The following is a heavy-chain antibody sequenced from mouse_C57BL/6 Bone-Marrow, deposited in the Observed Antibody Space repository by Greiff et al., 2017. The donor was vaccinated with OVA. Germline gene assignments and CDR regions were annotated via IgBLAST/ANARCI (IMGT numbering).Heavy chain of an antibody. CDR1: GYTFTSYD. V-gene: IGHV1-85*01. CDR3: ARSMVTTTYYYFDY. Sequence: VQRVESGPELVKPGASVKLSCKASGYTFTSYDINWVKQRPGQGLEWIGWIYPRDGSTKYNEKFKGKATLTVDTSSSTAYMELHSLTSEDSAVYFCARSMVTTTYYYFDYWGQGTTLTVSS. CDR2: IYPRDGST. J-gene: IGHJ2*01. D-gene: IGHD2-3*01.